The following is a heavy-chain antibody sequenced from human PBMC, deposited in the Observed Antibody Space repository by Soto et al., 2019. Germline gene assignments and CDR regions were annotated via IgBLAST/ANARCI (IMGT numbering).Heavy chain of an antibody. CDR3: ARDPAAAGDYYFDY. D-gene: IGHD6-13*01. Sequence: QVQLVESGGGVVQPGRSLRLSCAASGFTFSSYGMHWVRQAPGKGLEWVAVIWYDGSNKYYADSVKGRFTISRDNSKNTLYLQMNSLRAEDTAVYYCARDPAAAGDYYFDYWGQGTLVTVSS. J-gene: IGHJ4*02. CDR2: IWYDGSNK. V-gene: IGHV3-33*01. CDR1: GFTFSSYG.